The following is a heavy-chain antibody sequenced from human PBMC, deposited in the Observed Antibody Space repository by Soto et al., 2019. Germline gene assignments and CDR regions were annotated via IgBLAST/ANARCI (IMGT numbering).Heavy chain of an antibody. CDR2: INPSGGST. Sequence: ASVKVSCKASGYTFTSYYMHWVRQAPGQGLEWMGIINPSGGSTSYAQKFQGRVTMTRDTSTSTVYMELSSLRSEDTAVYYCARDAVRGYSGYPVRYYYMDFWGKGTTVTGSS. CDR3: ARDAVRGYSGYPVRYYYMDF. V-gene: IGHV1-46*03. D-gene: IGHD5-12*01. CDR1: GYTFTSYY. J-gene: IGHJ6*03.